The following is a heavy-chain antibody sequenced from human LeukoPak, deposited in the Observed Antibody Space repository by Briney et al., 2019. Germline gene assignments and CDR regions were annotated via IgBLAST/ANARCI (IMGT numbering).Heavy chain of an antibody. Sequence: PSETLSLTCSVSGVSIDCYHWSWVRQPPGKGLEGFGYFYSPGSTNYTPSFDGRVTISEDTSKNQISLRLPSVTPADTAVYYCAGRTAATTRPFDYWGQGTLVTVSS. V-gene: IGHV4-59*01. CDR3: AGRTAATTRPFDY. CDR1: GVSIDCYH. J-gene: IGHJ4*02. CDR2: FYSPGST. D-gene: IGHD2-21*02.